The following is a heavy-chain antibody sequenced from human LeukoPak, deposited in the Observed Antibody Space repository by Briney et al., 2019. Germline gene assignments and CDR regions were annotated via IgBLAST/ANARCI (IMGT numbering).Heavy chain of an antibody. CDR1: NGSISSRSFH. CDR3: ARQGASSWYTLYFYGMDV. CDR2: IYHSGKT. Sequence: SETLSLTCTVSNGSISSRSFHWGWIRQPPGKGLEWIGSIYHSGKTYYDPSLKSRVTISVDTSKNQFSLKLTAVTAADTAVYYCARQGASSWYTLYFYGMDVRGQGTTVTVSS. J-gene: IGHJ6*02. D-gene: IGHD6-13*01. V-gene: IGHV4-39*01.